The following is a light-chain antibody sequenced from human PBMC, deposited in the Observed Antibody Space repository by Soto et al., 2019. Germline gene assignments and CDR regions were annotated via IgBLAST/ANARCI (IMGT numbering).Light chain of an antibody. CDR3: QHYKTWPLA. V-gene: IGKV3D-15*01. J-gene: IGKJ4*01. CDR1: QSVSTK. CDR2: HAS. Sequence: EIVMTQSPVSLSVSPGERATLSCRASQSVSTKLAWYQQKPGQAPRLLIYHASIRAAGIPARFSGSGSGTEFTLTISSLQSEDFAVYYCQHYKTWPLAFGGGTKVDIK.